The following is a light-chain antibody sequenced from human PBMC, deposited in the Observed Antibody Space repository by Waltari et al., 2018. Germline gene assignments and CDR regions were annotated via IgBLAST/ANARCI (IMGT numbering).Light chain of an antibody. CDR1: SGHSTYS. Sequence: QLVLTQSPSASASLGASVRLTCSLSSGHSTYSIAWQQKRPDRGPRYLMSLNSDGRHSKGDGLPARFSGSTYGADHYLTISSLQSEDEADYYCQTWGTGIQVFGGGTKLTVL. J-gene: IGLJ3*02. CDR3: QTWGTGIQV. CDR2: LNSDGRH. V-gene: IGLV4-69*01.